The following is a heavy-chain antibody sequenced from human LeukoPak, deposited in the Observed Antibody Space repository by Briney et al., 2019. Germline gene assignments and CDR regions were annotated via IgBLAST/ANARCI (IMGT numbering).Heavy chain of an antibody. J-gene: IGHJ6*02. Sequence: SETLSLTCTVSGGSISSGGYFWRWIRPPPGEGLGGVGGIFYSGSTYYNPSLKSRVTISVDTSKNQFSLKLSSVTAADTAVYYCARGEAVAGNRAWLNGMDVWGQGTTVTVSS. CDR1: GGSISSGGYF. D-gene: IGHD6-19*01. V-gene: IGHV4-30-4*01. CDR2: IFYSGST. CDR3: ARGEAVAGNRAWLNGMDV.